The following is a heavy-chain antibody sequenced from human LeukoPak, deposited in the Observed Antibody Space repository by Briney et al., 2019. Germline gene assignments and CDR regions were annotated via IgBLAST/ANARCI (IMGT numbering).Heavy chain of an antibody. V-gene: IGHV3-53*01. D-gene: IGHD2-21*02. Sequence: GGSLRLSCAASGFSVGNTYMSWVRQAPGKGLEWVSIIYSGGNTYYADSVKGRFTISRDNSKNTLYLQMNRLRPEDTAVYYCSRGTVTAPDYWGQGTLVTVSS. J-gene: IGHJ4*02. CDR2: IYSGGNT. CDR3: SRGTVTAPDY. CDR1: GFSVGNTY.